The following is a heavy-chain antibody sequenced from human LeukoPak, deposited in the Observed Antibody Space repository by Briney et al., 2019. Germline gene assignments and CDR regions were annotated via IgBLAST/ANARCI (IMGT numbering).Heavy chain of an antibody. CDR2: ISYDGSNK. V-gene: IGHV3-30*18. CDR1: GFTFSNYG. CDR3: AKDTGELID. Sequence: GGSLRLSCAASGFTFSNYGMHWVRQAPGKGLEWVALISYDGSNKYYADSVKGRFAISRDNSKNTLYLQMNSLRAEDTAVYYCAKDTGELIDWGQGTLVTVSS. D-gene: IGHD1-26*01. J-gene: IGHJ4*02.